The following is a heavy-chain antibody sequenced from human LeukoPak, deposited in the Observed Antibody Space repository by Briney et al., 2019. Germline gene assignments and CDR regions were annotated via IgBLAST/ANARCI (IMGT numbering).Heavy chain of an antibody. D-gene: IGHD2-21*02. CDR2: ISAYNGNT. J-gene: IGHJ4*02. Sequence: ASVKVSCKASGYTFDRNGISWVRQANGQGLEWIGWISAYNGNTKYAQNFQGRVTMTTETTTSTAYMELRSLRSDDTAVYYCAKDHANTPVVTNWGQGILVSVSS. CDR1: GYTFDRNG. V-gene: IGHV1-18*01. CDR3: AKDHANTPVVTN.